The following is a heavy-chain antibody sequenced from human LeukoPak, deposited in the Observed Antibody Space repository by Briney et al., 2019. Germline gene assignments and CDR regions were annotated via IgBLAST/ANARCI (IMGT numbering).Heavy chain of an antibody. CDR1: GYTFTSYY. D-gene: IGHD3-22*01. J-gene: IGHJ4*02. V-gene: IGHV7-4-1*02. Sequence: ASVKVSCKASGYTFTSYYMHWVRQAPGQGLEWMGWINTNTGNPTYAQGFTGRFVFSLDTSVSTAYLQISSLKAEDTAVYYCARAWYYYDSSGYSNPSGNFDYWGQGTLVTVSS. CDR3: ARAWYYYDSSGYSNPSGNFDY. CDR2: INTNTGNP.